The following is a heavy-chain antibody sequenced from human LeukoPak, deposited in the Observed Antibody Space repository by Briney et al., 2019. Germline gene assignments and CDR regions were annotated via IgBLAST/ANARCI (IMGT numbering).Heavy chain of an antibody. J-gene: IGHJ4*02. CDR3: AGLSGYDPYYFDY. CDR2: INPNSGGT. Sequence: GASVKVSFKASGYTFTGYYMHWVRQAPGQGLEWMGCINPNSGGTDYARKFQGRVTMTRDTSISTAYMELSRLTSDDTAVYYCAGLSGYDPYYFDYWGQGTLVAVSS. D-gene: IGHD5-12*01. V-gene: IGHV1-2*02. CDR1: GYTFTGYY.